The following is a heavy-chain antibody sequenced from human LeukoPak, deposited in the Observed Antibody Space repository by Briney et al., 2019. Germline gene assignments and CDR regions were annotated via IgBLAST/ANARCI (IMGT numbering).Heavy chain of an antibody. Sequence: SETLSLTCAVYGGSFSGYYWSWIRQPPGKGLEWIGEINHSGSTNYNPSLKSRVTISVDTSKNQFSLKLSSVTAADTAVYYCARGGKGNYASDYWGQGTLVTVSS. V-gene: IGHV4-34*01. CDR3: ARGGKGNYASDY. CDR2: INHSGST. D-gene: IGHD1-7*01. J-gene: IGHJ4*02. CDR1: GGSFSGYY.